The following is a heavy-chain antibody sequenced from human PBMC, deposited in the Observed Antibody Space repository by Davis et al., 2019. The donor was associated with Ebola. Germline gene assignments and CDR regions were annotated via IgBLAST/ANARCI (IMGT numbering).Heavy chain of an antibody. Sequence: GGSLRLSCAASGFTFSAYAMTWVRQAPGKGLEWVSAINGAGSKTYYADSVKGRFTISRDKSRNTLDLQMSSLSAEDTAVYYCATANCGGDCSEYYFDYWGQGTLVTVSS. CDR1: GFTFSAYA. CDR2: INGAGSKT. J-gene: IGHJ4*02. D-gene: IGHD2-21*02. CDR3: ATANCGGDCSEYYFDY. V-gene: IGHV3-23*01.